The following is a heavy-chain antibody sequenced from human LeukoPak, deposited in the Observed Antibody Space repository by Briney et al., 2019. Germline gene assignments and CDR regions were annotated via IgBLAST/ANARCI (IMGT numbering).Heavy chain of an antibody. D-gene: IGHD1-1*01. CDR1: GGTFSSYA. CDR3: ARDWDNDNVDY. V-gene: IGHV1-69*04. J-gene: IGHJ4*02. CDR2: IIPILGIA. Sequence: SVKVSCKASGGTFSSYAISWVRQAPGQGLEWMGRIIPILGIANYAQKFQGRVTITADKSTSTAYMELSSLRSDDAAVYYGARDWDNDNVDYWGQGTLVTVSS.